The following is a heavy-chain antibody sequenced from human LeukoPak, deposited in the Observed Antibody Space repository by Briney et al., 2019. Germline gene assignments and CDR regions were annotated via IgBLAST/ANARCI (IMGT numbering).Heavy chain of an antibody. V-gene: IGHV1-2*02. CDR3: ARANFLYCSSSTCLFDY. CDR2: INPNDGDT. J-gene: IGHJ4*02. CDR1: GYTFTDYY. Sequence: ASVKVSCKASGYTFTDYYMHWVRQAPGQGFEWMGWINPNDGDTNYAQKFQGRVTMTRDTSISTAHIEVSRLRSDDTAVYYCARANFLYCSSSTCLFDYWGQGTLVTVSS. D-gene: IGHD2-2*01.